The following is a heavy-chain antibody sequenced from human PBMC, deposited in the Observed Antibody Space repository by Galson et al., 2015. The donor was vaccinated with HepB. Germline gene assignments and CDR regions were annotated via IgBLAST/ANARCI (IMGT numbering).Heavy chain of an antibody. CDR3: ARADYDFWSGDYYYYMDV. CDR2: ISYDGSNK. CDR1: GFTFSSYA. D-gene: IGHD3-3*01. J-gene: IGHJ6*03. V-gene: IGHV3-30-3*01. Sequence: SLRLSCAASGFTFSSYAMHWVRQAPGKGLEWVAVISYDGSNKYYADSVKGRFTIPRDNSKNTLYLQMNSLKAEDTAVYYCARADYDFWSGDYYYYMDVWCKGTTFTVSS.